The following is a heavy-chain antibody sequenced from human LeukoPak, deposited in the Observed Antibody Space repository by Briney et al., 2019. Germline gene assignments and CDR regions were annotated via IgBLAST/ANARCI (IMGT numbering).Heavy chain of an antibody. CDR2: MNPNSGNT. CDR1: GYTFTSYD. V-gene: IGHV1-8*01. D-gene: IGHD3-10*01. J-gene: IGHJ6*02. Sequence: ASVKVSCKASGYTFTSYDINWVRQATGQGLEWIGWMNPNSGNTGYAQKFQGRVTMTRNTSISTAYMELSSLRSEDTAVYYCARYLMVRGVIIHYYYYYGMDVWGQGTTVTVSS. CDR3: ARYLMVRGVIIHYYYYYGMDV.